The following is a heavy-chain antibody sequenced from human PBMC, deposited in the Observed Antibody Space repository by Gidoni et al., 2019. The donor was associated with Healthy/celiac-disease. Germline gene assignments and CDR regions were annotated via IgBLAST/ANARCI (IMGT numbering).Heavy chain of an antibody. D-gene: IGHD6-19*01. CDR3: ARDKRKQWLVQEAFDI. CDR1: GGTFSSYA. V-gene: IGHV1-69*01. Sequence: QVQLVQSGAEVKKPGSSVKVSCTASGGTFSSYAISWVRQAPGQGLEWMGGIIPIFGTANYAQKFQGRVTITADVSTSTAYMELSSLRSEDTAVYYCARDKRKQWLVQEAFDIWGQGTMVTVSS. J-gene: IGHJ3*02. CDR2: IIPIFGTA.